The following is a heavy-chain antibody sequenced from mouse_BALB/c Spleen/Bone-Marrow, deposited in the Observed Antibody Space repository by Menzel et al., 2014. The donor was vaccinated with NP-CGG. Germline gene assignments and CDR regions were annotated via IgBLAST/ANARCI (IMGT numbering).Heavy chain of an antibody. CDR1: GYTFSSYW. CDR3: ARDSSDYLAWFAY. D-gene: IGHD3-2*01. V-gene: IGHV1-9*01. Sequence: VQLQQSGAELMKPGASVKISCKATGYTFSSYWIEWVKQRPGHGLEWIGEILPGSDSTNYNENFKGKATFTADTSSNTAYMQLNSLTSEDSAVYFCARDSSDYLAWFAYWGQGTLVTVSA. J-gene: IGHJ3*01. CDR2: ILPGSDST.